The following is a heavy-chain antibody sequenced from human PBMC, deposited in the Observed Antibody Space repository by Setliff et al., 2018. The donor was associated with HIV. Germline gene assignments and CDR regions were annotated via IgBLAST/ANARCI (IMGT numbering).Heavy chain of an antibody. D-gene: IGHD6-13*01. V-gene: IGHV3-7*03. CDR1: GFTFSHYV. Sequence: GGSLRLSCAAYGFTFSHYVMHWGRRAPGNGLAWVANIKQGGTENYSVDSVKGRFTISRDNSKNTLYLQMRSLRAEDTTVYYCARHWISTSGKGLDLWGEG. J-gene: IGHJ5*02. CDR2: IKQGGTEN. CDR3: ARHWISTSGKGLDL.